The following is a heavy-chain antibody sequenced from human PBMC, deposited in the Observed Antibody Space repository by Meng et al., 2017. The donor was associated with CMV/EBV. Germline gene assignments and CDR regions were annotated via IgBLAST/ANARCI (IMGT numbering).Heavy chain of an antibody. V-gene: IGHV1-8*01. D-gene: IGHD3-3*01. J-gene: IGHJ3*02. CDR2: MNPNSGNT. CDR3: ARGEITIFGVGNDAFDI. Sequence: ASVKVSCKASGYTFTSYDINWVRQATGQGLEWMGWMNPNSGNTGYAQKFQGRVTMTRNTSISTAYMELSSLRSEDTAVYYCARGEITIFGVGNDAFDIWGQGTMVTVSS. CDR1: GYTFTSYD.